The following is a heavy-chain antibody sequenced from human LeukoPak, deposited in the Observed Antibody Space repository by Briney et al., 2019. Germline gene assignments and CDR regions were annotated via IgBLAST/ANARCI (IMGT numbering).Heavy chain of an antibody. J-gene: IGHJ4*02. CDR1: GGSISSSSYY. CDR2: IYYSGST. CDR3: ARLYGGDSPFDY. V-gene: IGHV4-39*01. D-gene: IGHD2-21*02. Sequence: PSETLSLTCTVSGGSISSSSYYWGWIRQPPGKGLEWIGSIYYSGSTYYNPSLKSRVTISVDTSKNQFSLKLSSVTAADTAVYYCARLYGGDSPFDYWGQGTLVTVSS.